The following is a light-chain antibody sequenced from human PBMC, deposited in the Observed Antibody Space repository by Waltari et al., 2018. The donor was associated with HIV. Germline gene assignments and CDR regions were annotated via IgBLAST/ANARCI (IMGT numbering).Light chain of an antibody. Sequence: QSALTQPRPVSGSPGQSVTISCTGTSSDVGGYNCVSWYQQNPGKAPKFIIYDVTKRPSGVPDRVSGSKSGNTASLTISGLQAEDEADYYCCSYAGNYPVLFGGGTKLTVL. CDR2: DVT. CDR3: CSYAGNYPVL. V-gene: IGLV2-11*01. CDR1: SSDVGGYNC. J-gene: IGLJ3*02.